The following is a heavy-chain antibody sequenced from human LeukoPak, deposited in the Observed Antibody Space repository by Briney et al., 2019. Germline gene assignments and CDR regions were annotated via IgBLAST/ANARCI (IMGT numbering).Heavy chain of an antibody. CDR1: GGTFSSYA. V-gene: IGHV1-69*04. J-gene: IGHJ4*02. Sequence: SVKVSCKASGGTFSSYAISWVRQAPGQGLEWMGRIIPILGIANYAQKFQGRVTITADKSTSTACMELSSLRSEDTAVYYCARDHEDSSSWGWGQGTLVTVSS. D-gene: IGHD6-13*01. CDR2: IIPILGIA. CDR3: ARDHEDSSSWG.